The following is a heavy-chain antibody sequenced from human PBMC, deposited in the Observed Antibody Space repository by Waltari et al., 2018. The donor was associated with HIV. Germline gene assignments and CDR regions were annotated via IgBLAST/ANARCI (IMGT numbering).Heavy chain of an antibody. J-gene: IGHJ4*02. Sequence: QLQLQESGPGLVKPSETLSLTCTVSGGSIRSSRYYWGWIRQPPGKGLEWIGSIYYSGSTYYNPSLKSRVTISVDTSKNQFSLKLSSVTAADTAVYYCARAVQGYCSGGSCENYFDYWGQGTLVTVSS. CDR1: GGSIRSSRYY. CDR3: ARAVQGYCSGGSCENYFDY. D-gene: IGHD2-15*01. CDR2: IYYSGST. V-gene: IGHV4-39*01.